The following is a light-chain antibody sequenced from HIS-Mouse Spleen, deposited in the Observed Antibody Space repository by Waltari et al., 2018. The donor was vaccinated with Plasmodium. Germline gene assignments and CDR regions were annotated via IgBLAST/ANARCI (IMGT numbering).Light chain of an antibody. Sequence: SYELTPPPSVSVSPGQTARITCSGDAFPKQYAYWYQQKPGQAPVLVIYKDSERPSGIPGRFSGSSSGTTVTLTISGVQAEDEADYYCQSADSSGTYVVFGGGTKLTVL. J-gene: IGLJ2*01. V-gene: IGLV3-25*03. CDR2: KDS. CDR3: QSADSSGTYVV. CDR1: AFPKQY.